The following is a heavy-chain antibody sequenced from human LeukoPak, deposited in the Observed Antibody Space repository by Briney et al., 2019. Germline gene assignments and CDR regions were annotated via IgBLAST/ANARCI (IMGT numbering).Heavy chain of an antibody. CDR2: ISSSSSYI. Sequence: GGSLRLSCAASGFTFSSYSMNWARQAPGKGLEWVSSISSSSSYIYYADSVKGRFTISRDNAKNSLYLQMNSLRAEDTAVYYCARDVDTANYYYYYYMDVWGKGTTVTVSS. CDR3: ARDVDTANYYYYYYMDV. J-gene: IGHJ6*03. D-gene: IGHD5-18*01. CDR1: GFTFSSYS. V-gene: IGHV3-21*01.